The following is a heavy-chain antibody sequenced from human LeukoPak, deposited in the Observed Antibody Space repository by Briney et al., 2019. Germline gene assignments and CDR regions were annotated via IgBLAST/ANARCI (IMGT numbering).Heavy chain of an antibody. CDR1: GFTFSSYG. Sequence: GGSLRLSCAASGFTFSSYGMHWVRQAPGKGLEWVAVISYDGSNKYYADSVKGRFTISRDNSKNTLYLQMNSLRAGDTAVYYCANLDLVDYWGQGTLVTVSS. CDR3: ANLDLVDY. CDR2: ISYDGSNK. V-gene: IGHV3-30*18. J-gene: IGHJ4*02.